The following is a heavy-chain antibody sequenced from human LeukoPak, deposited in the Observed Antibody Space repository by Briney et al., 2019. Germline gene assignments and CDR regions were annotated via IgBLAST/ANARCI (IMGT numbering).Heavy chain of an antibody. V-gene: IGHV1-18*01. CDR1: GYTFTSYG. CDR3: ARALYHTFDF. Sequence: ASVKVSCKASGYTFTSYGISWVRQAPGQGLEWMGWISAYNGNTDNAQKLQGRVTMTTDTSTNTAYIELRSLRSDDTAVYYCARALYHTFDFWGQGTLVTVSS. J-gene: IGHJ4*02. D-gene: IGHD2-2*01. CDR2: ISAYNGNT.